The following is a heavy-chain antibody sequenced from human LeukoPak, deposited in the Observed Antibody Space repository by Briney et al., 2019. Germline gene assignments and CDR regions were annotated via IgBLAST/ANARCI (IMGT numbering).Heavy chain of an antibody. J-gene: IGHJ5*02. Sequence: SLRLSCAAXGFXFSXYYMSXIXQAPGKGLEWVSYVSSSGSTIYYADSVKGRFTISRDNAKNSLYLQMNSLRAEDTAVYYCARDLDWFDPWGQGTLVTVSS. V-gene: IGHV3-11*01. CDR2: VSSSGSTI. CDR3: ARDLDWFDP. CDR1: GFXFSXYY.